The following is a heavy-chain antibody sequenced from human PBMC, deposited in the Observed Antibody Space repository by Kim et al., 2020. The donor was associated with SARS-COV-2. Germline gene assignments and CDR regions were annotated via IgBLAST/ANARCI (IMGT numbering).Heavy chain of an antibody. CDR3: ARDCPAQSWVDIVATITWYYFDY. CDR2: ISSSSSYI. J-gene: IGHJ4*02. Sequence: GGSLRLSCAASGFTFSSYSMNWVRQAPGKGLEWVSSISSSSSYIYYADSVKGRFTISRDNAKNSLYLQMNSPRAEDTAVYYCARDCPAQSWVDIVATITWYYFDYWGQGTLVTVSS. V-gene: IGHV3-21*01. CDR1: GFTFSSYS. D-gene: IGHD5-12*01.